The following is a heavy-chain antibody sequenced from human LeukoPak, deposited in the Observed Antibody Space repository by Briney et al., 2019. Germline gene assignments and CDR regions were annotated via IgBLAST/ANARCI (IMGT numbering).Heavy chain of an antibody. V-gene: IGHV1-69*01. J-gene: IGHJ4*02. CDR1: GGTFSSYA. Sequence: ASVTVSCTASGGTFSSYAISWVRQAPGQGLEWMGGIIPIFGTANYAQKFQGRVTITADESTSTAYMELSSLRSEGTAVYYCARIGEPDDYWGQGTLVTVSS. D-gene: IGHD3-10*01. CDR2: IIPIFGTA. CDR3: ARIGEPDDY.